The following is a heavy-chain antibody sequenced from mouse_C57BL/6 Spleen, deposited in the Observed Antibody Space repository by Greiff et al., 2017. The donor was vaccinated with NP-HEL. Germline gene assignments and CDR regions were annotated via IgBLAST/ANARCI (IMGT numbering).Heavy chain of an antibody. CDR1: GFTFSDYY. Sequence: EVNVVESGGGLVQPGGSLKLSCAASGFTFSDYYMYWVRQTPEKRLEWVAYISNGGGSTYYPDTVKGRFTISRDNAKNTLYLQMSRLKSEDTAMYYCARHRDDAMDYWGQGTSVTVAS. CDR3: ARHRDDAMDY. CDR2: ISNGGGST. J-gene: IGHJ4*01. V-gene: IGHV5-12*01. D-gene: IGHD3-3*01.